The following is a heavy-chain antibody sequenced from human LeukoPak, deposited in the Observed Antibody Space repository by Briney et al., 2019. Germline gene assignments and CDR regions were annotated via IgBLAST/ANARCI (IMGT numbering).Heavy chain of an antibody. J-gene: IGHJ5*02. D-gene: IGHD3-10*01. CDR1: GFTFSSYA. Sequence: PGGSLRLSCAASGFTFSSYAMHWVRQAPGKGLEYVSAISSNGGSTYYANSVKGRFTISRDNSKNTLYLQMGSLRAEDMAVYYCARGSGRHYGSGSYSNWFDPWGQGTLVTVSS. CDR3: ARGSGRHYGSGSYSNWFDP. V-gene: IGHV3-64*01. CDR2: ISSNGGST.